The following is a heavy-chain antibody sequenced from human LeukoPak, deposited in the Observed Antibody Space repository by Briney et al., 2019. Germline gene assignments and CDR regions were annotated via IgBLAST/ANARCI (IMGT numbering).Heavy chain of an antibody. CDR3: ARVPRSYYYYYYMDV. V-gene: IGHV4-59*01. Sequence: SETLSLTCNVSGGSISGYHWSWIRQPPGKGLERLGYIYYSGSSNYNPSLKSRVTTSADTSKNQFSLKLSSVTAADTAVYYCARVPRSYYYYYYMDVWGKGTTVTVSS. CDR2: IYYSGSS. CDR1: GGSISGYH. J-gene: IGHJ6*03.